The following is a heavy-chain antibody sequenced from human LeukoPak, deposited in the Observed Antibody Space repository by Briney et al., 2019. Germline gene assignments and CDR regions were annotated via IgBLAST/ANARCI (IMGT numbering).Heavy chain of an antibody. CDR3: AILVVPAATYYFDY. J-gene: IGHJ4*02. Sequence: ASVKVSCKASGYTFTGYYMHWVRQAPGQGLEWMGWINPNSGGTNYAQKFQGRVTMTTDTSTSTAYMELRSLRSDDTAVYYCAILVVPAATYYFDYWGQGTLVTVSS. CDR1: GYTFTGYY. D-gene: IGHD2-2*01. V-gene: IGHV1-2*02. CDR2: INPNSGGT.